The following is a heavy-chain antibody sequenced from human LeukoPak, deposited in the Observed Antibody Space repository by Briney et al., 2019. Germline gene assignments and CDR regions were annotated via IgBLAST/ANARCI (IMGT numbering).Heavy chain of an antibody. CDR1: GYSISSGYY. CDR3: ARYCSSTSCYWFGSFDP. D-gene: IGHD2-2*01. CDR2: IYHSGST. J-gene: IGHJ5*02. V-gene: IGHV4-38-2*02. Sequence: SETLFLTCTVSGYSISSGYYWGWIRQPPGKGLEWIGSIYHSGSTYYNPSLKSRVTISVDTSKNQFSLKLSSVTAADTAVYYCARYCSSTSCYWFGSFDPWGQGTLVTVSS.